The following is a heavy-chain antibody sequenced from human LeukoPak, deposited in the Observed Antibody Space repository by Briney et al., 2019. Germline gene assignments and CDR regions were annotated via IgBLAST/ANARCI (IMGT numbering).Heavy chain of an antibody. D-gene: IGHD1-26*01. CDR2: ISAYNG. CDR1: GYTFTSYG. V-gene: IGHV1-18*01. Sequence: ASVKVSCKASGYTFTSYGISWVRQAPGQGLEWMGWISAYNGNYAQKLQGRVTMTTDTSTSTAYMELRSLRSDDTAVYYCARANSPGSYSHPYYMDVWGQGTLVTVSS. CDR3: ARANSPGSYSHPYYMDV. J-gene: IGHJ4*02.